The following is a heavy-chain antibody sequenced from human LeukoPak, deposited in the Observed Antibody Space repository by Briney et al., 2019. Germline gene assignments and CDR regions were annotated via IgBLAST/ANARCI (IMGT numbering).Heavy chain of an antibody. CDR1: GFTVSNNY. Sequence: SGGSLRLSCAASGFTVSNNYMSWVRQAPGKGLEWVSVIYSGGSTYYADSVKGRFTISRDNSKNTLYLQMNSLRAEDTAVYYCAKYYNSGTYSLYYWGQGTLVTVSS. D-gene: IGHD3-10*01. J-gene: IGHJ4*02. CDR2: IYSGGST. V-gene: IGHV3-53*01. CDR3: AKYYNSGTYSLYY.